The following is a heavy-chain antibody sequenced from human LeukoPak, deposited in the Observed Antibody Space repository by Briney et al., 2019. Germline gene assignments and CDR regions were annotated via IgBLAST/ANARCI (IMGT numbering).Heavy chain of an antibody. CDR3: ARDSRALAADFDY. CDR1: GFTFSNYI. Sequence: GGSLRLSCAASGFTFSNYIMNWVRQAPGKGLEWVSSISSSGSYIYYADSVKGRFTISRDNAKNSLYLQMNSLRAEDTAEYFCARDSRALAADFDYWGQGTLVTVSS. V-gene: IGHV3-21*01. D-gene: IGHD6-19*01. J-gene: IGHJ4*02. CDR2: ISSSGSYI.